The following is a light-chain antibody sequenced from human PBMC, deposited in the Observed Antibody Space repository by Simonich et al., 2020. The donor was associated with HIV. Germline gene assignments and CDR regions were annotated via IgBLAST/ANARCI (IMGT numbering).Light chain of an antibody. CDR1: QSVSSY. CDR3: QQRSDWPVT. Sequence: EIVLTQSPATLSLSPGKRATLSCRASQSVSSYLAWYQQKPGQAPRLLIYDASNRATDIPARFSGSGSGTDFTLTISSLEPEDFAVYYCQQRSDWPVTFGQGTKLEIK. J-gene: IGKJ2*01. V-gene: IGKV3-11*01. CDR2: DAS.